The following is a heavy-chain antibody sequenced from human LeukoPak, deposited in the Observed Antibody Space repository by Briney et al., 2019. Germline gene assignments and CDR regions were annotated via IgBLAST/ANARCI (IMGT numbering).Heavy chain of an antibody. Sequence: ASQTLSLTCTVSGGSIISGVYTGSWIGHPPGKALRWIGYIFHSGSTFYNPSLKSRVTISVDRSRNQFSLKLTSVTAADTAVYYCAREGGPSGQTDYWGQGTLVTVSS. CDR1: GGSIISGVYT. V-gene: IGHV4-30-2*01. D-gene: IGHD3-16*01. CDR3: AREGGPSGQTDY. J-gene: IGHJ4*02. CDR2: IFHSGST.